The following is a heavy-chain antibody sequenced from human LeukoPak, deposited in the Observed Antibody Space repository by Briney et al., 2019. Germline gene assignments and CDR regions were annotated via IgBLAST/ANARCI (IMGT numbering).Heavy chain of an antibody. Sequence: PSETLSLTCTVSGGSISSYYWSWIRQPPGKGLEWIGYIYYSGSTNYNPSLKSRVTISVDTSKNQFSLKLSSVTAADTAVYYCARDRLITMVRGVNLHSYYGMDVWGQGPTVTVSS. J-gene: IGHJ6*02. V-gene: IGHV4-59*01. D-gene: IGHD3-10*01. CDR1: GGSISSYY. CDR3: ARDRLITMVRGVNLHSYYGMDV. CDR2: IYYSGST.